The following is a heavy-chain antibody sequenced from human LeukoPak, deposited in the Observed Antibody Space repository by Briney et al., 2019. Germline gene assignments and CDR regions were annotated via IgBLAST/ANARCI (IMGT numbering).Heavy chain of an antibody. J-gene: IGHJ6*03. D-gene: IGHD2-2*01. V-gene: IGHV7-4-1*02. CDR2: INTNTGNP. CDR3: ARAGMPFYYYYMDV. Sequence: ASVKVSCKASGGTFSSYAISWVLQAPGQGLEWMGWINTNTGNPTYAQGFTGRFVFSLDTSVSTAFLQISSLKAEDTAVYYCARAGMPFYYYYMDVWGKGTTVTVSS. CDR1: GGTFSSYA.